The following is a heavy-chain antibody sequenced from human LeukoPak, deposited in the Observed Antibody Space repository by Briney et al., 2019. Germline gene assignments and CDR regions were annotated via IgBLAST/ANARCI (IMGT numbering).Heavy chain of an antibody. V-gene: IGHV3-30*02. CDR2: IRYDGSNK. CDR1: GFTFSSYG. Sequence: PGGSLRLSCAASGFTFSSYGMHWVRQAPGKGLEWVAFIRYDGSNKYYADSVKGRFTISRDNSKNTLYLQMNSLRAEDTAVYYCAKDNIVGAMRAAFDIWGQGTMVTVSS. D-gene: IGHD1-26*01. J-gene: IGHJ3*02. CDR3: AKDNIVGAMRAAFDI.